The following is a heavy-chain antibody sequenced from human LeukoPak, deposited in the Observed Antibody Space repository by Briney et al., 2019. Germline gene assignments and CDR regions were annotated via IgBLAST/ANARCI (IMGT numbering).Heavy chain of an antibody. V-gene: IGHV4-59*01. D-gene: IGHD3-3*01. CDR2: IYYSGST. J-gene: IGHJ4*02. Sequence: SETLSLTCTVSGGPISSYYWSWIRQPPGKGLEWIGYIYYSGSTNYNPSLKSRVTISVDTSKNQFSLKLSSVTAADTAVYYCARDREGYEWSFDYWGQGTLVTVSS. CDR3: ARDREGYEWSFDY. CDR1: GGPISSYY.